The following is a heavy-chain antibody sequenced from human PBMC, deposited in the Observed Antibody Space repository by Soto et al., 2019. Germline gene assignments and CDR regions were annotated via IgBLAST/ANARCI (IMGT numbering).Heavy chain of an antibody. Sequence: GASVKVSCKASGYTFTNYDINWVRQAPGQGLEWMGWISAYNGDTNYAQKLQGRVTMTTGTSTSTAYMELRSLRPVDTAVYYCARSGLPDPVVVVGHTPFDPWGQGTLVTVSS. CDR1: GYTFTNYD. CDR3: ARSGLPDPVVVVGHTPFDP. D-gene: IGHD2-15*01. V-gene: IGHV1-18*01. CDR2: ISAYNGDT. J-gene: IGHJ5*02.